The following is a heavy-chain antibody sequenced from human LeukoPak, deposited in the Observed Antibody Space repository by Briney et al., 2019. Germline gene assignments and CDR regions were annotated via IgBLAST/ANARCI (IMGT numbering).Heavy chain of an antibody. V-gene: IGHV3-74*01. CDR1: GFTFSSSW. Sequence: GGSLRLSYAASGFTFSSSWMHWVRQVPGKGLVWVSRLNSDGSSINYADSVKGRFTISRDNAKNSLYLQMNSLRAEDTAVYYCVRGNDAFDIWGQGTMVTVSS. J-gene: IGHJ3*02. CDR3: VRGNDAFDI. CDR2: LNSDGSSI.